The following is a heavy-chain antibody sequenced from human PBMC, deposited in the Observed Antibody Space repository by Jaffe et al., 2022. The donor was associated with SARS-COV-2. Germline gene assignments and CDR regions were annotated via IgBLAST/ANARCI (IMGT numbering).Heavy chain of an antibody. CDR2: INHDGSEK. CDR1: GFTFSNYW. J-gene: IGHJ4*02. Sequence: EVQLVESGGGLVQPGGSLRLSCAASGFTFSNYWMTWVREAPGKRLEWVANINHDGSEKYHADSVKGRFTISRDNVENSLYLQMNSLRAEDTAVYYCARDRGVSLWGRGTLVTVSS. V-gene: IGHV3-7*01. CDR3: ARDRGVSL. D-gene: IGHD3-10*01.